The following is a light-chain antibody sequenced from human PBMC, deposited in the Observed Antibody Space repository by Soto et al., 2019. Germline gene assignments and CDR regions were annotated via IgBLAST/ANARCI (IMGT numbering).Light chain of an antibody. CDR1: SSNIRNNY. V-gene: IGLV1-51*01. CDR3: GTWDSSLSAYV. J-gene: IGLJ1*01. CDR2: DNN. Sequence: QSVLTQPPSVSAAPRQKGTISCSGSSSNIRNNYVSWYQQLPGTAPKLLIYDNNKRPSGITDRFSGSKSGTSATLGITGLQTGDEADYYCGTWDSSLSAYVFGTGTKVTVL.